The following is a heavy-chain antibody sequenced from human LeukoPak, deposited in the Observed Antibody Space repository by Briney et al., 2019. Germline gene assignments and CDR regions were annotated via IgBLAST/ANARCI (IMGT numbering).Heavy chain of an antibody. CDR3: AKDGTAMVTFDMDY. CDR2: ISWNSGSI. CDR1: GFTFDDYA. Sequence: GGSLRLSCAASGFTFDDYAMHWVRQAPGKGLEWVSGISWNSGSIGYADSVKGRFTISRDNAKNSLYLQMNSLRAENTALYYCAKDGTAMVTFDMDYWGQGTLVTVSS. D-gene: IGHD5-18*01. V-gene: IGHV3-9*01. J-gene: IGHJ4*02.